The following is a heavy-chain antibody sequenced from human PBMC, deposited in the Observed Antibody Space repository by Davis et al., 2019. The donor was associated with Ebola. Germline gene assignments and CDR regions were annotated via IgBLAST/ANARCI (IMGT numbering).Heavy chain of an antibody. V-gene: IGHV1-3*01. D-gene: IGHD5-12*01. CDR1: GYTFTTYA. Sequence: AASVKVSCKASGYTFTTYAMHWVRQAPGQRLEWMGWINAGNGNTKYSQKFQGRVTITADESTSTAYMELSSLRSEDTAVYYCARDREKLYSGYLRYYGLDVWGKGTTVTVSS. J-gene: IGHJ6*04. CDR2: INAGNGNT. CDR3: ARDREKLYSGYLRYYGLDV.